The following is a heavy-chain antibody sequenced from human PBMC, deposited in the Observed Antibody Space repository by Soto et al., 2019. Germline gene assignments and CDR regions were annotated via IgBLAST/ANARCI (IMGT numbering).Heavy chain of an antibody. CDR3: AGVVWFRGMDV. J-gene: IGHJ6*02. D-gene: IGHD3-16*01. CDR2: TYYRSKWIH. Sequence: QVELQQSGPGLVKPSQTLSLTCDISGDSVSSSSAAWNWIRQSPSRGLEWLGRTYYRSKWIHEYTVSMESRITINPDTSKNQFSLHIYSVTTEDTAVYYCAGVVWFRGMDVWGQGTTVTVSS. CDR1: GDSVSSSSAA. V-gene: IGHV6-1*01.